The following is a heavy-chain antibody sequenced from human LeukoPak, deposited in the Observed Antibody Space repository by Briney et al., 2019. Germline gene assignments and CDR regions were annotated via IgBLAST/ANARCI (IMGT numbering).Heavy chain of an antibody. D-gene: IGHD4-17*01. CDR2: IKSKTDCGKT. CDR1: GFTFSNAW. Sequence: PGGSLRLSCAPSGFTFSNAWMSWVRQAPGKGLEWVGRIKSKTDCGKTDYAAPVKGRFTISRDDSKNTLYLQMNSLKTEDTAVYYCTTAPYGVFDYWGQGTLVTVCS. CDR3: TTAPYGVFDY. J-gene: IGHJ4*02. V-gene: IGHV3-15*01.